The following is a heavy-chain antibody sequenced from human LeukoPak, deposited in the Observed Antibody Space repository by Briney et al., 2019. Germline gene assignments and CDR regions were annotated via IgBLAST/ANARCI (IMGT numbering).Heavy chain of an antibody. CDR3: ARGAAAGTSDAFDI. V-gene: IGHV4-4*07. CDR1: GGSISSYY. Sequence: SETLSLTCTVSGGSISSYYWSWIRQPAGKGLEWIGRIYTSGSTNYNPSLKSRVTISVDTSKNQFSLKLSSVTAADTAVYYCARGAAAGTSDAFDIWGQGTMVTVSS. CDR2: IYTSGST. D-gene: IGHD6-13*01. J-gene: IGHJ3*02.